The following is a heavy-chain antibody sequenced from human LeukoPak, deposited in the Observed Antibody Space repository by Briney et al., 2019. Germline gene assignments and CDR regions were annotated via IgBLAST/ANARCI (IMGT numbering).Heavy chain of an antibody. CDR2: INHSGST. D-gene: IGHD6-6*01. CDR1: GGSFSGYY. Sequence: SETLSLTCAVYGGSFSGYYWSWIRQPPGKGLEWIGEINHSGSTNYNPSLKSRVTISVDTSKNQFSLKLSSVTAADTAVYYCARGRSRFYSSSLFDYWGQGTLVTVSS. V-gene: IGHV4-34*01. J-gene: IGHJ4*02. CDR3: ARGRSRFYSSSLFDY.